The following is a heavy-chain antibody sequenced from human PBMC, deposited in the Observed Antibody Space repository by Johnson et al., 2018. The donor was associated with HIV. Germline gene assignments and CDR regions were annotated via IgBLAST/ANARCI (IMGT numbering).Heavy chain of an antibody. V-gene: IGHV3-66*02. CDR1: GLTVSSNY. CDR2: IYSGDNT. J-gene: IGHJ3*02. CDR3: ARGGGWATDAFDI. Sequence: VQLVESGGGVVQPGGSLRLSCVASGLTVSSNYMTWVRQSPGKGLECVSVIYSGDNTYYADSVKGRFTISRDNSKNTLYLQMNSLRAEDTAVYYCARGGGWATDAFDIWGQGTMVTVSS. D-gene: IGHD5-12*01.